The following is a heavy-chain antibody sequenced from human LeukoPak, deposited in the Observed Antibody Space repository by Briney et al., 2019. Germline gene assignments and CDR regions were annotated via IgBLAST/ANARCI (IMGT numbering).Heavy chain of an antibody. CDR2: IYYSGST. D-gene: IGHD3-10*01. CDR1: GGSISSYY. J-gene: IGHJ6*02. CDR3: ARIRHSGIDYYYYGMDV. Sequence: SETLSLTCTVSGGSISSYYWSWIRQPPGKGLEWIGYIYYSGSTNYNPSLKSRVTISVDTSKNQFSLKLSSVTAAGTAVYYCARIRHSGIDYYYYGMDVWGQGTTVTVSS. V-gene: IGHV4-59*01.